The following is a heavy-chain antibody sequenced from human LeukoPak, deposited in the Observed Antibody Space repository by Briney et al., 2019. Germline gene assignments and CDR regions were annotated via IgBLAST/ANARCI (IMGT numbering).Heavy chain of an antibody. CDR2: IYHSGST. CDR1: GGSFSGYS. D-gene: IGHD3-22*01. Sequence: SETLSLTCADYGGSFSGYSWSWIRQPPGKGLEWIGYIYHSGSTYYNPSLKSRVTISVDRSKNQFSLKLSSVTAADTAVYYCASGKPYYYDSSGSYGMDVWGQGTTVTVSS. CDR3: ASGKPYYYDSSGSYGMDV. J-gene: IGHJ6*02. V-gene: IGHV4-30-2*01.